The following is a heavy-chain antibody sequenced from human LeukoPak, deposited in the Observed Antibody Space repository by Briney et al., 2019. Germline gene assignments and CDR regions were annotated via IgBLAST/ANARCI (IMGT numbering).Heavy chain of an antibody. CDR2: ISAYNGNT. V-gene: IGHV1-18*01. CDR1: GYTFTSYG. J-gene: IGHJ3*02. CDR3: ARSVYRFVAFDI. Sequence: ASVKVSCKASGYTFTSYGISWVRQAPGQGLEWMGWISAYNGNTNYAQKLQGRVTMTTDTSTSTAYMELRSLRSDDTAMYYCARSVYRFVAFDIWGQGTMVTVSS. D-gene: IGHD3-10*01.